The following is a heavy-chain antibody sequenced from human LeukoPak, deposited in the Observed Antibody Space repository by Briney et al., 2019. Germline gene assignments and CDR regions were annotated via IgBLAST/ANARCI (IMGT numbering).Heavy chain of an antibody. CDR1: GLTFSSYW. J-gene: IGHJ6*04. CDR3: ARIAREMDV. CDR2: INKDGSEK. V-gene: IGHV3-7*01. Sequence: GGSLRLSCAASGLTFSSYWMSWVRQAPGKGLEWVANINKDGSEKYSVDSVKGRFTISRDNAKNSLYLQMNSLRAEDTAVYYCARIAREMDVWGKGTTVTVSS. D-gene: IGHD5-24*01.